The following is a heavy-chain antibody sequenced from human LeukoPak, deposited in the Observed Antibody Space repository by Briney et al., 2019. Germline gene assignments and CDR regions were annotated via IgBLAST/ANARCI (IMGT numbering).Heavy chain of an antibody. CDR2: INHSGST. Sequence: SETLSLTCAVYGGSFSGYYWSWIRQPPGKGLEWIGEINHSGSTNYNPSLKSRVTISVDTSKNQFSLKLSSVTAADTAVYYCARGPYCSGGSCYAQRRYYYYGMDVWGQGTTVTVSS. CDR1: GGSFSGYY. CDR3: ARGPYCSGGSCYAQRRYYYYGMDV. D-gene: IGHD2-15*01. V-gene: IGHV4-34*01. J-gene: IGHJ6*02.